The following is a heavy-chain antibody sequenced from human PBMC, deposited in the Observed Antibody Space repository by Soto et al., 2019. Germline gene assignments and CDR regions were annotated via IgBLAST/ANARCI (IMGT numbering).Heavy chain of an antibody. J-gene: IGHJ5*02. CDR3: ARREVLGDNDILTGRWFDP. V-gene: IGHV1-69*12. Sequence: QVQLVQSGAEVKKPGSSVKVSCKASGGTFSSYALSWVRQAPGQGLEWMGGIIPIFGTANYAQKFQGRVTSTADESTSTAYMELSSLRSEDTTVYYCARREVLGDNDILTGRWFDPWGQGTLVTVSS. CDR1: GGTFSSYA. D-gene: IGHD3-9*01. CDR2: IIPIFGTA.